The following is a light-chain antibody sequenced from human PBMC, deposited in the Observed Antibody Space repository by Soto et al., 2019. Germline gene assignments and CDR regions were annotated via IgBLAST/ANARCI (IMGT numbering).Light chain of an antibody. V-gene: IGLV6-57*03. Sequence: NFMLTQPHSVSESPGKTVTISCTRSSGSIASNYVQWYQQRPGSAPTTVIYEDNQRPSGVPDRFSGSIDSSSNSASLTISGLKTEDEADYYCQSYDSSNQVSGGGTKVTVL. CDR1: SGSIASNY. J-gene: IGLJ3*02. CDR3: QSYDSSNQV. CDR2: EDN.